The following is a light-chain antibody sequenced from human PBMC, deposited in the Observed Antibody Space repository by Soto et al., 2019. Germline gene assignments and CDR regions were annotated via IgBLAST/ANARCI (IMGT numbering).Light chain of an antibody. CDR3: QQHTNYPLT. CDR2: KAS. J-gene: IGKJ4*01. CDR1: HHIDAW. V-gene: IGKV1-5*03. Sequence: IPMTQSPSTLSASVGDRVTITCRASHHIDAWLAWYQQKTGKAPKVLIYKASILESGVPSRVSGSGSGTEFNLTISSLQPDDSATYYCQQHTNYPLTFGGGTKWESK.